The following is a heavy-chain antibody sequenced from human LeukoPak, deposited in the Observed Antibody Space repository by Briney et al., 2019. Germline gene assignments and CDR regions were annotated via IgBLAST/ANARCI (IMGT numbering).Heavy chain of an antibody. D-gene: IGHD3-10*01. CDR3: VTGLWFGERDY. CDR2: ISGSGGST. CDR1: GFTFSSYA. J-gene: IGHJ4*02. Sequence: GGSLRLSCAASGFTFSSYAMSWVRQAPGKGLEWVSTISGSGGSTYYADSVKGRFTISRDNSKNTLYLQMNSLRAEDTAVHYCVTGLWFGERDYWGQGTLVTVSS. V-gene: IGHV3-23*01.